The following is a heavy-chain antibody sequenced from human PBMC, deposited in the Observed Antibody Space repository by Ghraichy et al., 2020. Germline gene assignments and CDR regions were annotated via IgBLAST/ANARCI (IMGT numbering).Heavy chain of an antibody. V-gene: IGHV3-66*02. CDR1: GFTVSSNY. CDR3: VTSTTVFYYYYYMDV. Sequence: GESLNISCAASGFTVSSNYMSWVRQAPGKGLEWVSVIYSGGSTYYADSVKGRFTISRDNSKNTLYLQMNSLRAEDTAVYYCVTSTTVFYYYYYMDVWGKGTTVTVSS. J-gene: IGHJ6*03. CDR2: IYSGGST. D-gene: IGHD4-11*01.